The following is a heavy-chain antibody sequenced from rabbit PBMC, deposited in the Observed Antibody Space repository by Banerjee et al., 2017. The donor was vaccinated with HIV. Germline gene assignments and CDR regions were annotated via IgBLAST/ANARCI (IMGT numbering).Heavy chain of an antibody. CDR3: ARSETIFGAYDL. D-gene: IGHD2-1*01. J-gene: IGHJ2*01. V-gene: IGHV1S45*01. CDR1: GFSFSNNYW. CDR2: IDPVFGST. Sequence: EETGGGLVQPEGSLTLTCTASGFSFSNNYWICWVRQAPGKGLEWIGYIDPVFGSTNYASWVNGRFTISSDNAQNTVDLQMNSLTAADTATYFCARSETIFGAYDLWGPGTLVTVS.